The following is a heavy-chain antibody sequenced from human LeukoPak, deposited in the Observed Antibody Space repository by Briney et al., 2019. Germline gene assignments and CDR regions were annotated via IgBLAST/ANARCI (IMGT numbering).Heavy chain of an antibody. V-gene: IGHV3-11*01. CDR2: ISHNGDTK. D-gene: IGHD6-13*01. CDR3: ARDRHGYFDY. CDR1: GFTFSDHY. Sequence: GGSLRLSCAASGFTFSDHYMIWLRQAPGKGLESISYISHNGDTKYYADSVKGRLSISRDSAKSSLYLEMNSLRVEDTAVYYCARDRHGYFDYWGQGTLVTVSS. J-gene: IGHJ4*02.